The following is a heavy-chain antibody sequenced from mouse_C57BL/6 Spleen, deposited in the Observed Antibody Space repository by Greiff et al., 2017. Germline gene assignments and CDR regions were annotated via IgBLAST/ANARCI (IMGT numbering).Heavy chain of an antibody. CDR1: GFTFSSYA. D-gene: IGHD2-4*01. V-gene: IGHV5-9-1*02. CDR3: TREGGFYDYEGFAY. CDR2: ISSGGDYI. Sequence: EVQGVESGEGLVKPGGSLKLSCAASGFTFSSYAMSWVRQTPEKRLEWVAYISSGGDYIYYADTVKGRFTISRDNARNTLYLQMSSLKSEDTAMYYCTREGGFYDYEGFAYWGQGTLVTVSA. J-gene: IGHJ3*01.